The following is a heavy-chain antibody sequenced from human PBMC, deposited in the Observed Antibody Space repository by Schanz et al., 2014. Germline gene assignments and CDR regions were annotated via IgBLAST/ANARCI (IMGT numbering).Heavy chain of an antibody. D-gene: IGHD3-22*01. CDR1: DTFTKYS. CDR3: VREPKTLIGPSGLMCLEY. J-gene: IGHJ4*02. Sequence: DTFTKYSISWVRQAPGQGLDWLGGIVPLIGTTNDAQKFQGRVRITADESTRRVKMEWSSLRSEETAVYFSVREPKTLIGPSGLMCLEYWGGGKMVTVS. CDR2: IVPLIGTT. V-gene: IGHV1-69*01.